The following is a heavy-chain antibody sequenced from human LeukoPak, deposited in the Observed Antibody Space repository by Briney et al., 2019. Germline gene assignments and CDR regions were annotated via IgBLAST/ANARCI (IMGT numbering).Heavy chain of an antibody. CDR1: GYTFTTYG. J-gene: IGHJ5*02. Sequence: EASVKVSCKTSGYTFTTYGISWVRQAPGQGLEWMGWISAYNGNTNYAQKLQGRVTMTTDTSTSTAYMELRSLRSDDTAVYYCARDQGIAVAGTGYWFDPWGQGTLVTVSS. CDR3: ARDQGIAVAGTGYWFDP. V-gene: IGHV1-18*01. CDR2: ISAYNGNT. D-gene: IGHD6-19*01.